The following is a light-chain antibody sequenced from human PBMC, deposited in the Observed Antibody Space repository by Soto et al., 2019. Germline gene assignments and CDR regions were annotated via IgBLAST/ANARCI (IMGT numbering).Light chain of an antibody. CDR3: SSYAGSNTRYL. Sequence: QSVRTKPPSAYGSPGESVTITYTGASSDVGSYNYVSWYQQHPGKAPKVIIYEVTKRPSGVPDRFSGSKSGNTASLTVSGLQAEDEADYYCSSYAGSNTRYLFGSGTKVTVL. V-gene: IGLV2-8*01. CDR1: SSDVGSYNY. J-gene: IGLJ1*01. CDR2: EVT.